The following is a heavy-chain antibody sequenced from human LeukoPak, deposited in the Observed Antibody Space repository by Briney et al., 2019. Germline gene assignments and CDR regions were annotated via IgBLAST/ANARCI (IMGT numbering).Heavy chain of an antibody. Sequence: SETLSLTCSVSGGSMSGYYWSWIRQPPGKGLEWIGYIYYFGSTNYNPSLKSRVTISVDISKKQFSLKLSSVTAADTAVYYCAREFGYNSGWFLDYWGQGTLVTVSS. D-gene: IGHD6-19*01. CDR1: GGSMSGYY. V-gene: IGHV4-59*01. J-gene: IGHJ4*02. CDR2: IYYFGST. CDR3: AREFGYNSGWFLDY.